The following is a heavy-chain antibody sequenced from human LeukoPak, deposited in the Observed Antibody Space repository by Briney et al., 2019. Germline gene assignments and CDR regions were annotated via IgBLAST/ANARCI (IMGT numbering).Heavy chain of an antibody. V-gene: IGHV1-2*02. CDR3: ARDYYGSGTYRRGDWFDS. CDR1: AYTFTGYY. J-gene: IGHJ5*01. Sequence: SVKVSCQASAYTFTGYYIHWVRQAPGQGLEWMGWINPNSGGANYAQQFQDRVTMTRDTSITTAYMELSRLRSDDTAVYYCARDYYGSGTYRRGDWFDSWGQGTLVTVSS. D-gene: IGHD3-10*01. CDR2: INPNSGGA.